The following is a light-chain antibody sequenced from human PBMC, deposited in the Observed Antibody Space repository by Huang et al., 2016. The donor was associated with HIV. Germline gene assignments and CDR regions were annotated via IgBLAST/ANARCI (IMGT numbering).Light chain of an antibody. CDR3: QQYKSYSYT. Sequence: DIQMTHSPSTLSASVGDRVTITCLASQSIRRCLAWYQQKPGKAPKLLIYKASSLESGVPSRFSGSGSGTEFTLSISSLQPDDFATYYCQQYKSYSYTFGQGTKLEIK. CDR2: KAS. J-gene: IGKJ2*01. V-gene: IGKV1-5*03. CDR1: QSIRRC.